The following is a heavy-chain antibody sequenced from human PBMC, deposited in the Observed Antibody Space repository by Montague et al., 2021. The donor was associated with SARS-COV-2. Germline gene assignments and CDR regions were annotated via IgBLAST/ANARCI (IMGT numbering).Heavy chain of an antibody. CDR3: ARDLPLIIMVRGVTFGYYGMDV. D-gene: IGHD3-10*01. CDR2: ISSSGSTI. V-gene: IGHV3-48*03. J-gene: IGHJ6*02. CDR1: GFTFSSYE. Sequence: SLRISCAASGFTFSSYEMNWVRQAPGKRLEWVSYISSSGSTIYYADSVKGRFTISRDNAKNSLYLQMNSLRAEDTAVYYCARDLPLIIMVRGVTFGYYGMDVWGQGTTVTVSS.